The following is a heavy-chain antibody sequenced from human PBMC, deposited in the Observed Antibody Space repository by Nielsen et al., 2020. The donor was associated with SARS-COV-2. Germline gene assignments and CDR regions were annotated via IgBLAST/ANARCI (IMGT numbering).Heavy chain of an antibody. CDR2: IDTSDSYT. CDR1: GYSFTSYW. V-gene: IGHV5-10-1*01. Sequence: GESLKISCKGSGYSFTSYWISWVRQMPGKGLEWMGRIDTSDSYTNYSPSFQGHVTISADKSISTAYLQWSSLKASDTAMYYCARLNYDILTKYYYYGMDVWGQGTTVTVSS. J-gene: IGHJ6*02. D-gene: IGHD3-9*01. CDR3: ARLNYDILTKYYYYGMDV.